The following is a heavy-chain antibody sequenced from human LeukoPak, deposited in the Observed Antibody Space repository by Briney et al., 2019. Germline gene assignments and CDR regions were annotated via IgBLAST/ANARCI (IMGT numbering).Heavy chain of an antibody. J-gene: IGHJ3*02. Sequence: ASVKVSCKVSGYTLTELSMHWVRQAPGKGLEWMGGFDPEDGETIYAQKFQGRVTMTEDTSTDTAYMELSSLRSEDTAVYYCAAVDLGDGYKSPRGIDAFDIWGQGTMVTVSS. V-gene: IGHV1-24*01. CDR3: AAVDLGDGYKSPRGIDAFDI. CDR2: FDPEDGET. D-gene: IGHD5-24*01. CDR1: GYTLTELS.